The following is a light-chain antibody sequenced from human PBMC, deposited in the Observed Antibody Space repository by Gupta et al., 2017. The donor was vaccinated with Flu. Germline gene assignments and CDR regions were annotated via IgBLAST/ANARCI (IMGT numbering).Light chain of an antibody. CDR2: SNN. V-gene: IGLV1-44*01. Sequence: QSVLTQPPSASGTPGQRVTISCSGSSSNIGSYPVNWYQHLPGTAPKLLIYSNNQRPSGVPDRFSGSKSGTSASLAISGLQFEDDADYYCATWDDSLNGFWVFGGGTKLTV. J-gene: IGLJ3*02. CDR1: SSNIGSYP. CDR3: ATWDDSLNGFWV.